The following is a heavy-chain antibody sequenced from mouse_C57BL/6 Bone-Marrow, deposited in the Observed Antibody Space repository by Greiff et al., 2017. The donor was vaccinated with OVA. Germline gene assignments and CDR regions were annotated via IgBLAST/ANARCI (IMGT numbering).Heavy chain of an antibody. CDR2: ISSGGSYT. Sequence: EVNVVESGGDLVKPGGSLKLSSAASGFTFSSYGMSWVRQTPDKRLEWVATISSGGSYTYYPDSVKGRFTISRDNAKNTLYLQMSSLKSEDTAMYYCARDYSNPDYWGQGTTLTVSS. D-gene: IGHD2-5*01. J-gene: IGHJ2*01. CDR3: ARDYSNPDY. CDR1: GFTFSSYG. V-gene: IGHV5-6*01.